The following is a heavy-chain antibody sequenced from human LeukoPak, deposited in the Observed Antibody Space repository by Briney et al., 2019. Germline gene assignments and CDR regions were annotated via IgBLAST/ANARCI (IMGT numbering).Heavy chain of an antibody. J-gene: IGHJ4*02. V-gene: IGHV1-18*01. CDR2: ISAYNNVA. D-gene: IGHD6-19*01. CDR3: ASSPYSSGLYDS. Sequence: ASVKVSCKASGGTFSSYAISWLRQAPGQGFEWMGWISAYNNVAAYAQKFQGRVTMTTDRSTSTVYMDLRSLRSDDTALYFCASSPYSSGLYDSWGQGTLVTVSS. CDR1: GGTFSSYA.